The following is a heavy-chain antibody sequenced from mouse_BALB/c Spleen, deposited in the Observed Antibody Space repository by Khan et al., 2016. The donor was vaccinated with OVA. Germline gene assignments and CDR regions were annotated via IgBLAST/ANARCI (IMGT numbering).Heavy chain of an antibody. J-gene: IGHJ3*01. V-gene: IGHV1-53*01. CDR1: GYTFTSYY. D-gene: IGHD1-1*02. CDR2: INPSNGGT. Sequence: QVQLQQSGAELVKPGASVKLSCKASGYTFTSYYIYWVKQRPGQGLEWIGGINPSNGGTYFNEKFESKATLTVDKSSSTAFMQVSSLKSEDSVVYYCTRSGWAAFAYWGQGTLVTVSA. CDR3: TRSGWAAFAY.